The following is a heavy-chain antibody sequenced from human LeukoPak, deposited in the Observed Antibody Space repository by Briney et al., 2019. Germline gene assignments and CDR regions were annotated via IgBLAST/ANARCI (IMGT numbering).Heavy chain of an antibody. Sequence: RPGESLRLSCAASGFTVSSNYMSWVRQAPGKGLEWVSVIYSGGSTYYADSVKGRFTISRDNSKNTLYLQMNSLRAEDTAVYYCASSSWYSVFDYWGQGTLVTVSS. CDR3: ASSSWYSVFDY. CDR1: GFTVSSNY. V-gene: IGHV3-66*01. CDR2: IYSGGST. D-gene: IGHD6-13*01. J-gene: IGHJ4*02.